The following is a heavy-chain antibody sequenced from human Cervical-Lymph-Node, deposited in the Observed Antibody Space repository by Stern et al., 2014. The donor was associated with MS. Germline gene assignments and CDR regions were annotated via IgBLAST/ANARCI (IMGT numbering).Heavy chain of an antibody. J-gene: IGHJ4*02. V-gene: IGHV1-69*01. D-gene: IGHD2-8*01. CDR3: ARAEVDGVTAWGAHS. Sequence: QVQLVQSGAEVKEPGSSVKVSCKAYGDTFTTHTLNWVRQAPGQGLEWIGGIMSILNRPDYAMRSQGRVTIAADESTSTAYMELSGLRSEDTAVYFGARAEVDGVTAWGAHSWGQGTLVTVSS. CDR2: IMSILNRP. CDR1: GDTFTTHT.